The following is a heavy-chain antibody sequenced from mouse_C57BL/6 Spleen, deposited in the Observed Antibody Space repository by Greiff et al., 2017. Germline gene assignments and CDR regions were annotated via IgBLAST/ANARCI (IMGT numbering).Heavy chain of an antibody. CDR2: IDPEDGDT. D-gene: IGHD2-2*01. J-gene: IGHJ4*01. Sequence: VQLQQSGAELVRPGASVKLSCTASGFNIKDYYMHWVKQRPEQGLEWIGRIDPEDGDTEYAPKFKGKATMTADKSSNTAYLQLSSLTSEDTAVYYCTLLWLRRPHYAMDYWGQGTSVTVSS. CDR1: GFNIKDYY. CDR3: TLLWLRRPHYAMDY. V-gene: IGHV14-1*01.